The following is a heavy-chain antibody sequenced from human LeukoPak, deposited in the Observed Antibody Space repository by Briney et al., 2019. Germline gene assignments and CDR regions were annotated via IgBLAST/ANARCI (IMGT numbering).Heavy chain of an antibody. D-gene: IGHD3-9*01. CDR1: GFTFSNYG. Sequence: GGSLRLSCAASGFTFSNYGMTWVRQAPGKGLEWVSAITGGGDTTYYADSVKGRFAISRDNSKNTLYLQMNNLRAEDTAIYYCAKAANYDILTGYYLDYWGQGTLVTVSS. J-gene: IGHJ4*02. CDR3: AKAANYDILTGYYLDY. V-gene: IGHV3-23*01. CDR2: ITGGGDTT.